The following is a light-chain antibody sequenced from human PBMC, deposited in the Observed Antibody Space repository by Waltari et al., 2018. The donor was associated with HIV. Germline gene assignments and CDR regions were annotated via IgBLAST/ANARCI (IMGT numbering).Light chain of an antibody. V-gene: IGKV3-15*01. CDR2: SVS. J-gene: IGKJ4*01. Sequence: EIVMTQSPATLYVSPGERTILSCRASQSVSSNLAWYKQKPGQAPRLLIHSVSTRATGIPARFSGGGSGTDFTLTITSLQSEDSGFFYCQQYGSWPLSFGGGTKVEIK. CDR1: QSVSSN. CDR3: QQYGSWPLS.